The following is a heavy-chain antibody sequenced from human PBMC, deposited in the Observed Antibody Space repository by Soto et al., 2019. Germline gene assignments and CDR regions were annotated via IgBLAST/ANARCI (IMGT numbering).Heavy chain of an antibody. CDR3: AVIGYDFWSGYYPIDY. J-gene: IGHJ4*02. D-gene: IGHD3-3*01. CDR1: GFTFSSYA. V-gene: IGHV3-30-3*01. Sequence: ESGGGVVQPGRSLRLSCAASGFTFSSYAMHWVRQAPGKGLEWVAVISYDGSNKYYADSVKGRFTISRDNSKNTLYLQMNSLRAEDTAVYYCAVIGYDFWSGYYPIDYWGQGTLVTVSS. CDR2: ISYDGSNK.